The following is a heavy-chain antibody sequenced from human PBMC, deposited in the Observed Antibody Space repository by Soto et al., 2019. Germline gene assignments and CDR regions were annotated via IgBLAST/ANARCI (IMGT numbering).Heavy chain of an antibody. V-gene: IGHV3-7*03. Sequence: TGGSLRLSCAASGVSFGSKWVGWVRQAPGKGLEFLAHIKLDGSERYYVDSVKGRFTISRDSAKQSVYLQMNSLRAEDTAVYYCARMEYYGANLDYWGQGTLVTVPQ. CDR2: IKLDGSER. D-gene: IGHD3-3*01. CDR3: ARMEYYGANLDY. CDR1: GVSFGSKW. J-gene: IGHJ4*02.